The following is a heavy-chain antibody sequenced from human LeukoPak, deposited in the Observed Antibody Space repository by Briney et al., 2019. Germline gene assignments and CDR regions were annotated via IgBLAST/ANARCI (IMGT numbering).Heavy chain of an antibody. J-gene: IGHJ5*02. CDR2: IYTSGST. CDR1: GGSISSYY. Sequence: MSSETLSLTCTVSGGSISSYYWSWIRQPAGKGLEWIGRIYTSGSTNYNPSLKSRVTISVDTSKNQFSLKLSSVTAADTAVYYCARGPRAHNWFDPWGQGTLVTVSS. V-gene: IGHV4-4*07. CDR3: ARGPRAHNWFDP.